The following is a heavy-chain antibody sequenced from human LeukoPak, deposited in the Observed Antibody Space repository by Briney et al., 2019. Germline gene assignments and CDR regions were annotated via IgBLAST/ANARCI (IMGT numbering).Heavy chain of an antibody. D-gene: IGHD2-15*01. CDR3: AREHFHGNYFDY. Sequence: PGGSLRLSCAASGFTFSSYAMHWVRQAPGKGLEWVAVISYDGSNKYYADSVKGRFTISRDNSKNTLYLQMNSLRAEDTAVYYCAREHFHGNYFDYWGQGTLVTVSS. CDR1: GFTFSSYA. CDR2: ISYDGSNK. J-gene: IGHJ4*02. V-gene: IGHV3-30*01.